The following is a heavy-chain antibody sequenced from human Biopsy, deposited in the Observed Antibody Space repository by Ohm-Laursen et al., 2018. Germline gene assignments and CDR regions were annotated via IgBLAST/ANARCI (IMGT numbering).Heavy chain of an antibody. V-gene: IGHV4-34*11. Sequence: SDTLSLTCAVYGESFSGYYWTWIRQPPGQGLEWIGHASYSGYTNYNPSLKSRVTISFDTSKNHFSLNLRSVTAADTAVYSCARLGNFWNAEDGLDLWGLGTMVTVSS. CDR1: GESFSGYY. J-gene: IGHJ3*01. CDR2: ASYSGYT. CDR3: ARLGNFWNAEDGLDL. D-gene: IGHD3-3*01.